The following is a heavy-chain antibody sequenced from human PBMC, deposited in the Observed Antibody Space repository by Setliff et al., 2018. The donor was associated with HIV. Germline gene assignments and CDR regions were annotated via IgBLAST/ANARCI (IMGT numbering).Heavy chain of an antibody. CDR2: IYSGGST. D-gene: IGHD3-22*01. CDR3: ARDYKRGRYYDSSGYESDALDI. J-gene: IGHJ3*02. CDR1: GFTVSSNY. V-gene: IGHV3-53*01. Sequence: TGGSLRLSCAASGFTVSSNYMSWVRQAPGKGLEWVSVIYSGGSTYYADSVKGRFTISRDNSKNTLYLQMNSLRAEDTAVYYCARDYKRGRYYDSSGYESDALDIWGQGEMVTVSS.